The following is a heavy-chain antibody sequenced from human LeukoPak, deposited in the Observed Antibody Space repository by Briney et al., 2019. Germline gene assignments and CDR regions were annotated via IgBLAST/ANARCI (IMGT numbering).Heavy chain of an antibody. V-gene: IGHV4-34*01. CDR2: INHSGRT. J-gene: IGHJ5*02. CDR3: ARGRRILRVVVAAASWFDP. CDR1: GGSFSGYY. D-gene: IGHD2-15*01. Sequence: PSETLSLTCAVYGGSFSGYYWSWIRQPPGKGLEWIGEINHSGRTNYNPSLKSRVTISVDTSKNQFSLKLSSVTAADTAVYYCARGRRILRVVVAAASWFDPWGQGTLVTVSS.